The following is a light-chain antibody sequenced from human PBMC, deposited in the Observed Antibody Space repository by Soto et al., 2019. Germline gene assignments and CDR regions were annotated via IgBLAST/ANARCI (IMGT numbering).Light chain of an antibody. Sequence: QSVLTQPASVSGSPGQSITISCTGTSSDAGGYNYVSWYQQHPGKAPKLMIYDVSNRPSGVSNRFSGSKSVNTASLTISGLQAEDEADYYCSSYTSSSTVVFGGGTKLTVL. V-gene: IGLV2-14*01. CDR3: SSYTSSSTVV. CDR2: DVS. CDR1: SSDAGGYNY. J-gene: IGLJ2*01.